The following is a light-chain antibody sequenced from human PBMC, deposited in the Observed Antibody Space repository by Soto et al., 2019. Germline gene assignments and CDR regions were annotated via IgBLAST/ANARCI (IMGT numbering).Light chain of an antibody. V-gene: IGKV4-1*01. CDR2: WAS. J-gene: IGKJ2*01. CDR3: QQYYTTPPMYT. Sequence: DIVMTQSPDSLAVSLGERATINCKSSQSVLYSSNNKNYLARYQQKPGQPPKLLIYWASTRESGVPDRFSGIGSELDFTVTIIILQAEYVAGWYCQQYYTTPPMYTLGQGTKLEIK. CDR1: QSVLYSSNNKNY.